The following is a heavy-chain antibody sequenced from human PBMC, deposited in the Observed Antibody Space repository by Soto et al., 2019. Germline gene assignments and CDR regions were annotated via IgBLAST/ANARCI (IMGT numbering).Heavy chain of an antibody. D-gene: IGHD3-22*01. V-gene: IGHV3-23*01. CDR3: AKCNADSSGYYYVYPHAFDI. J-gene: IGHJ3*02. CDR1: GFTFSSYA. Sequence: GGSLRLSCAASGFTFSSYAMSWVRQAPGKGLEWVSAISGSGGSTYYADSVKGRFTISRDNSKNTLYLQMNSLRAEDTAVYYCAKCNADSSGYYYVYPHAFDIWGQGTMVTVSS. CDR2: ISGSGGST.